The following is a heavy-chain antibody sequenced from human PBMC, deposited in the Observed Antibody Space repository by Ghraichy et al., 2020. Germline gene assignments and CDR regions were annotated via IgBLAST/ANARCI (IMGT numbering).Heavy chain of an antibody. Sequence: ASVKVSCKAAESNVSTYFIHWVLECPRHRLEWMGIINPGGDSRSYAQKFQGRVTMTRDTSTRTIYMELSSLRSEDTAIYYCARDLTISGMDVWGQGVTVTV. CDR1: ESNVSTYF. V-gene: IGHV1-46*01. J-gene: IGHJ6*02. CDR3: ARDLTISGMDV. CDR2: INPGGDSR. D-gene: IGHD5-12*01.